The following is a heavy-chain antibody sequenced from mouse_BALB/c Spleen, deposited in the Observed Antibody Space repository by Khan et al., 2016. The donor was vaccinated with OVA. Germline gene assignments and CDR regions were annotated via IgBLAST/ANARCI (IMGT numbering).Heavy chain of an antibody. CDR2: IWAGGST. J-gene: IGHJ4*01. CDR3: ARETSYYGDYGAMDY. Sequence: QVQLKESGPGLVAPSQSLSITCSVSGFSLITYGVHWVRQSPGKGLEWLGIIWAGGSTNYNSALMSRLSISKDNSKSQVFLKMNSLQTDDTAMYYCARETSYYGDYGAMDYWGQGTSVTVSS. D-gene: IGHD2-13*01. CDR1: GFSLITYG. V-gene: IGHV2-9*02.